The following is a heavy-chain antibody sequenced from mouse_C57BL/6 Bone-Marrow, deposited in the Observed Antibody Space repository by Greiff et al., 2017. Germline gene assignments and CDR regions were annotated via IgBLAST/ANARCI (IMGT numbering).Heavy chain of an antibody. V-gene: IGHV5-17*01. CDR1: GFTFSDYG. CDR3: ARDYDYDDGAWFAY. CDR2: ISSGSSTI. J-gene: IGHJ3*01. D-gene: IGHD2-4*01. Sequence: EVQLVESGGGLVKPGGSLKLSCAASGFTFSDYGMHWVRQAPEKGLEWVAYISSGSSTIYYADTVKGRFTISRDNAKNTLFLQMTSLRSEDTAMYYCARDYDYDDGAWFAYWGQGTLVTVSA.